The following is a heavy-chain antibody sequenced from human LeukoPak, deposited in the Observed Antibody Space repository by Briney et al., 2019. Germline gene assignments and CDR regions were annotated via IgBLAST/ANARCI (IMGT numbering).Heavy chain of an antibody. J-gene: IGHJ4*02. D-gene: IGHD1-26*01. Sequence: GGSLRLSCAASGFSFSSYAMHWVRQAPGKGLEWVAVIWYDGSNKYYGDSVKGRFTISRDSAQNSLFLQMNSLRVEDTAIYYCAKDVGGDWGDLLYFDYWGQGTLVTVSS. CDR3: AKDVGGDWGDLLYFDY. V-gene: IGHV3-33*03. CDR2: IWYDGSNK. CDR1: GFSFSSYA.